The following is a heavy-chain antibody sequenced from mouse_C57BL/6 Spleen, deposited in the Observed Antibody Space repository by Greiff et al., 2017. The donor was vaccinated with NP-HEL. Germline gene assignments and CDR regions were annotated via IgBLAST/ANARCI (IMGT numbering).Heavy chain of an antibody. CDR1: GFTFSSYG. D-gene: IGHD1-1*01. V-gene: IGHV5-6*02. CDR3: ARSPYYYGSSYVDY. J-gene: IGHJ2*01. CDR2: ISSGGSYT. Sequence: DVMLVESGGDLVKPGGSLKLSCAASGFTFSSYGMSWVRQTPDKRLEWVATISSGGSYTYYPDSVKGRFTISRDNAKNTLYLQMSSLKSEDTAMYYCARSPYYYGSSYVDYWGQGTTLTVSS.